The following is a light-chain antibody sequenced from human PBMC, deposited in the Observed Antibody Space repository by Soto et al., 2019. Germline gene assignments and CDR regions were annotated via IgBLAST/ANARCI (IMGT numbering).Light chain of an antibody. CDR2: DAS. CDR1: QSVSSY. J-gene: IGKJ1*01. CDR3: QQYGSSRT. Sequence: EIVWTQSPATVSLSPGDRATLSCRASQSVSSYLAWYQQKPGQAPRLLIYDASNRATGIPARFSGSGSGTDFTLTISSLEPEDFAVYYCQQYGSSRTFGQGTKVDIK. V-gene: IGKV3-11*01.